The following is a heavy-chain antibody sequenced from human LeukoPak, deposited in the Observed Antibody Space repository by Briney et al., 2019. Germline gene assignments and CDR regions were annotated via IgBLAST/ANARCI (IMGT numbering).Heavy chain of an antibody. Sequence: PSETLSLTCAVYGGSFSGYYRSWIRQPPGKGLEWIGEINHSGSTNYNPSLKSRVTISVDTSKNQFSLKLSSVTAADTAVYYCARVGMVGINYWGQGTLVTVSS. D-gene: IGHD2-15*01. CDR2: INHSGST. CDR3: ARVGMVGINY. V-gene: IGHV4-34*01. J-gene: IGHJ4*02. CDR1: GGSFSGYY.